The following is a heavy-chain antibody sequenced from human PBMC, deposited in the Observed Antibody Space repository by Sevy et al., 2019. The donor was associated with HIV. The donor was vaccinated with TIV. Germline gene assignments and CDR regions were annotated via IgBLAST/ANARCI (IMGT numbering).Heavy chain of an antibody. CDR2: INPNSGGT. CDR1: GYTFTGYY. D-gene: IGHD2-21*01. J-gene: IGHJ3*02. V-gene: IGHV1-2*04. CDR3: ARVFRGLGAFDI. Sequence: ASVKVSCKASGYTFTGYYMHWVRQAPGQGLEWMGWINPNSGGTNYAQKFQGWVTITRDTSISTAYMELSRLRSDDTAVYYCARVFRGLGAFDIWGQGTMVTVSS.